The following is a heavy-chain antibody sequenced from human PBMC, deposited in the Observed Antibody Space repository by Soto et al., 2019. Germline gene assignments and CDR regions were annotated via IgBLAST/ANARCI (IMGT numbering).Heavy chain of an antibody. V-gene: IGHV1-69*05. J-gene: IGHJ1*01. CDR2: IIPIFGTA. Sequence: QVQLVQSGAEVQKPGSSVKVSCKASGGTFSSYAISWVRQAPGQGLEWMGGIIPIFGTANYAQKFQGRVTTHREETRRSGDEGGHRTGQEQTGGDGGRGKCEGGGGGVLWGGGGGGQ. CDR1: GGTFSSYA. D-gene: IGHD3-16*01. CDR3: RGKCEGGGGGVLWGGGG.